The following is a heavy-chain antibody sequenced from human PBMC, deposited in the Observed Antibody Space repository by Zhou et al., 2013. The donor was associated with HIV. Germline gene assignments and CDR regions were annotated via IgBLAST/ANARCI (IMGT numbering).Heavy chain of an antibody. V-gene: IGHV1-3*04. CDR1: GYFFHTYP. CDR3: ARDGLGYFDP. CDR2: INTDNGNT. J-gene: IGHJ5*02. D-gene: IGHD3-10*01. Sequence: QVQLVQSGAEVKKPGASVKVACRTSGYFFHTYPIHWVRQAPGQGLEWMGWINTDNGNTRFSQRFQGKVTFTKDTSATTVYMEVSSLKSEDTAVYYCARDGLGYFDPWGQGTLVTVSS.